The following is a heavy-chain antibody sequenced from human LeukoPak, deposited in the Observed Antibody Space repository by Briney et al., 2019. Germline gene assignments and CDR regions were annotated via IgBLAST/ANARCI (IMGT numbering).Heavy chain of an antibody. D-gene: IGHD1-14*01. CDR2: IYYSGST. V-gene: IGHV4-59*08. CDR3: ARHEWGITNAFDI. J-gene: IGHJ3*02. CDR1: GGSINSYY. Sequence: SETLSLTCTVSGGSINSYYWSWIRQPPGKGLEWIGYIYYSGSTNYNPSLKSRVTISVDTSKKQFSLKLRSVTAADTAVYYCARHEWGITNAFDIWGQGTMVTVSS.